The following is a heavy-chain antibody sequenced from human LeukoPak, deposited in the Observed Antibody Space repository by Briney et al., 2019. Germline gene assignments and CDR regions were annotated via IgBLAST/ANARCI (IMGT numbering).Heavy chain of an antibody. CDR2: IYHSGST. J-gene: IGHJ4*02. CDR3: ARHSAVAGSPPTYHFDY. Sequence: SETLSLTCAVSGYSISSGYYWGWIRQPPGKGLEWIGSIYHSGSTYYNPSLKSRVTISVDTSKNQFSLKLSSVTAADTAVYYCARHSAVAGSPPTYHFDYWGQGTLVTVSS. V-gene: IGHV4-38-2*01. CDR1: GYSISSGYY. D-gene: IGHD6-19*01.